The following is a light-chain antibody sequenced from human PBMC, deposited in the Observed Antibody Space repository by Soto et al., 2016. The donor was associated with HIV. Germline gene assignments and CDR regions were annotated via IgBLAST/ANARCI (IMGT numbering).Light chain of an antibody. CDR1: VLAKKY. Sequence: SYELTQPSSVSVSPGQTARITCSGDVLAKKYGRWFQQKPGQALVLVIYKDSERPSGIPERFSGSSSGTTVTLTISGAQVEDEADYYCYSAGDNNLGVFGTGTKVTVL. CDR2: KDS. J-gene: IGLJ1*01. V-gene: IGLV3-27*01. CDR3: YSAGDNNLGV.